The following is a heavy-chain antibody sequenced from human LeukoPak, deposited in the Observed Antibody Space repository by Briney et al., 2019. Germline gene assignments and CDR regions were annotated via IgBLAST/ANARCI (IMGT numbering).Heavy chain of an antibody. CDR1: GFIFSSHG. V-gene: IGHV3-23*01. J-gene: IGHJ4*02. CDR3: AKVGDSSAYYYPDY. D-gene: IGHD3-22*01. CDR2: ISPSGDIT. Sequence: HPGGSLRLSCAASGFIFSSHGMNWVRQAPGKGLEWVSGISPSGDITYYADSVKGRFTISRDNSKNTLYLQMNSLRAEDTAVYYCAKVGDSSAYYYPDYWGQGTLVTVSS.